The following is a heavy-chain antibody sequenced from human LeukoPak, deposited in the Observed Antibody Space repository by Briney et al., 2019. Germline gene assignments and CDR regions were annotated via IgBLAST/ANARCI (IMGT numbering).Heavy chain of an antibody. CDR3: ARIGPVVTFPYYGMDV. D-gene: IGHD3-22*01. J-gene: IGHJ6*02. CDR2: IYYSGST. V-gene: IGHV4-59*01. CDR1: GGSISSYY. Sequence: SETLSLTCTVSGGSISSYYWSWIRQPPGKGLEWIGYIYYSGSTNYNPSLKSRVTISVDTSKNQFSLKLSSVTAADTAVYYCARIGPVVTFPYYGMDVWGQGTTVTVSS.